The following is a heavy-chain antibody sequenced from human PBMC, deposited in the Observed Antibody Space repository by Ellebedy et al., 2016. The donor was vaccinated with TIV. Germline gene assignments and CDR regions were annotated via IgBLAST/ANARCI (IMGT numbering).Heavy chain of an antibody. CDR2: INQGGSET. CDR3: VRDKIVGATIFDY. CDR1: GFTFSTYW. V-gene: IGHV3-7*01. Sequence: GESLKISXAASGFTFSTYWMSWVRQAPGKGLEWVANINQGGSETYYVDSVKGRFTISRDNAKNSLYLQMNSLRAEDTAVYYCVRDKIVGATIFDYWGQGTLVTVSS. J-gene: IGHJ4*02. D-gene: IGHD1-26*01.